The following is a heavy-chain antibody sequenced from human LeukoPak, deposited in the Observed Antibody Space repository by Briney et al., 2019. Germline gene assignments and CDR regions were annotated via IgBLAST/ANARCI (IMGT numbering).Heavy chain of an antibody. CDR2: IYPGDSDT. CDR1: GHSFTSYW. V-gene: IGHV5-51*01. D-gene: IGHD3-3*01. J-gene: IGHJ4*02. CDR3: ARAQGYYDFWSGYDFDY. Sequence: GESLKISCKGSGHSFTSYWIGWVRQMPGKGLEWMGIIYPGDSDTRYSPSFQGQVTISADKSISTAYLQWSSLKASDTAMYYCARAQGYYDFWSGYDFDYWGQGTLVTVSS.